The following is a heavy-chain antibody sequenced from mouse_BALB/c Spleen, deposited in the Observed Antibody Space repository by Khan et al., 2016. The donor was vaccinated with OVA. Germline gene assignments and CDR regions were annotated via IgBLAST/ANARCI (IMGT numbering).Heavy chain of an antibody. J-gene: IGHJ2*01. V-gene: IGHV3-2*02. CDR1: GYSITSDYA. CDR3: ARIKGRDFDY. Sequence: EVQLQESGPGLVTPSQSLSLTCTVTGYSITSDYAWNWIRQFPGNNLEWMGYISYSGNTKYTPSHKSRISITRNTSKNQFFLKLNSVTIEDKATYYCARIKGRDFDYWGQGTTVTVSS. CDR2: ISYSGNT.